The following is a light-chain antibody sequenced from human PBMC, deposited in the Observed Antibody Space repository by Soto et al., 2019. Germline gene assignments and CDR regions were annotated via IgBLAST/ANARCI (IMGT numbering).Light chain of an antibody. CDR2: GAS. CDR3: QQYNNWPRWT. V-gene: IGKV3-15*01. CDR1: QSITRN. Sequence: EIVMTQSPATLSVSPGERATLSCRASQSITRNLAWYQQSPGQAPMLLIYGASARAAGIPARFSGSGSGTELTLPINSLQSEDFAVYYCQQYNNWPRWTFGQGTKVDI. J-gene: IGKJ1*01.